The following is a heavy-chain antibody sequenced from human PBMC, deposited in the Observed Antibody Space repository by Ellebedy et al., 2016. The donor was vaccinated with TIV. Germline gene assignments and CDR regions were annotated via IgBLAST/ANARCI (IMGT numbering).Heavy chain of an antibody. D-gene: IGHD5-18*01. V-gene: IGHV4-31*09. J-gene: IGHJ4*02. CDR2: ISYSGST. Sequence: SETLSLXXSVSGASISTVGYYCSWIRQHPGKGLEWLGYISYSGSTHYNPSLKSRVTISVDKSKSQFSLKLTSVTAADTAVYYCAGSRGYSYGYAFGYWGQGTLVTVSS. CDR1: GASISTVGYY. CDR3: AGSRGYSYGYAFGY.